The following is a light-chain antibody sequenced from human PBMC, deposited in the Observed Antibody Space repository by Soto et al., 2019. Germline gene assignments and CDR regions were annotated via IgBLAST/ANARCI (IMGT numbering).Light chain of an antibody. V-gene: IGKV1-39*01. Sequence: DIQMTQSPSSLSASVGDRVTITCRASQSISNYLNWYQQKPGKAPKLLIYAASSMQSGVPSRFNGSGSEPDFTLTISSLKPDDSATYSCQQSFSPHWTFGQGTKVKV. J-gene: IGKJ1*01. CDR1: QSISNY. CDR2: AAS. CDR3: QQSFSPHWT.